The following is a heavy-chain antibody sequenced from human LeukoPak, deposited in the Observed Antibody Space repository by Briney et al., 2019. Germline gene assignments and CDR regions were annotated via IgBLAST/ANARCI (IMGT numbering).Heavy chain of an antibody. CDR2: LSLRGTT. Sequence: SETLSLTCTVSGYSIGNDYYWVWLRPPPGKGLEWIGSLSLRGTTHYNPSLESRVTISVDTSKNQFSLKVSAVTAADTAVFYCARDADPGGLDYWGQGTLVTVSS. J-gene: IGHJ4*02. D-gene: IGHD3-16*01. V-gene: IGHV4-38-2*02. CDR1: GYSIGNDYY. CDR3: ARDADPGGLDY.